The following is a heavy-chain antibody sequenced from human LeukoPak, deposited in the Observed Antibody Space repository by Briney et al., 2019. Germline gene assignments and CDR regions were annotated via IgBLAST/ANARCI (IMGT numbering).Heavy chain of an antibody. V-gene: IGHV1-2*06. CDR3: ARELYDYVWGSYRYYFDY. CDR1: GYTFTGYY. D-gene: IGHD3-16*02. J-gene: IGHJ4*02. Sequence: GASVKVSCKASGYTFTGYYMRWVRQAPGQGLEWMGRINPNSGGTNYAQKFQGRVTMTRDTSISPAYMELSRLRSDDTAVYYCARELYDYVWGSYRYYFDYWGQGTLVTVSS. CDR2: INPNSGGT.